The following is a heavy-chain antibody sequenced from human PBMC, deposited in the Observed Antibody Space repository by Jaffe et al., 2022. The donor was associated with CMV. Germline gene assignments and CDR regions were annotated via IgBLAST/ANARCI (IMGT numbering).Heavy chain of an antibody. J-gene: IGHJ6*02. CDR3: ARPERVGYYNSAWGASKTKYYYYYGMDV. D-gene: IGHD3-9*01. CDR2: ISSSGSTI. V-gene: IGHV3-11*01. Sequence: QVQLVESGGGLVKPGGSLRLSCAASGFTFSDYYMSWIRQAPGKGLEWVSYISSSGSTIYYADSVKGRFTISRDNAKNSLYLQMNSLRAEDTAVYYCARPERVGYYNSAWGASKTKYYYYYGMDVWGQGTTVTVSS. CDR1: GFTFSDYY.